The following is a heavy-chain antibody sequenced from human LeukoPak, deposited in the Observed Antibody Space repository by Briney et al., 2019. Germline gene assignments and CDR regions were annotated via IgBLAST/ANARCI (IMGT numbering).Heavy chain of an antibody. CDR2: INSDGSST. Sequence: PGGSLRLSCAASGFTFSSYWMHWVRQAPGKGLVWVSRINSDGSSTSYADSVKGRFTISRDNAKNTLYLQMNSLRAEDTAVYYCAREEEWELPTLDYWGQGTLVTVSS. CDR1: GFTFSSYW. D-gene: IGHD1-26*01. V-gene: IGHV3-74*01. CDR3: AREEEWELPTLDY. J-gene: IGHJ4*02.